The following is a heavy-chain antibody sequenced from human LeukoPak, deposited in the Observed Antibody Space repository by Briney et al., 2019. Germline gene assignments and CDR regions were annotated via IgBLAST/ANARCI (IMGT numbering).Heavy chain of an antibody. CDR3: AKDTSGSFDY. Sequence: GGSLRLSCAAPRFTFSRYAMNWVRQAPGKGLEWVAFIRYDGSNKYYADSVKGRFTISRDNSKNTLYLQMNSLRAEDTAVYYCAKDTSGSFDYWGQGTLVTVSS. V-gene: IGHV3-30*02. D-gene: IGHD1-14*01. CDR1: RFTFSRYA. J-gene: IGHJ4*02. CDR2: IRYDGSNK.